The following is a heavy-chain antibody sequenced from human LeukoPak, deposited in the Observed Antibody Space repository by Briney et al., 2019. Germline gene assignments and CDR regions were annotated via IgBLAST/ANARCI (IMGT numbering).Heavy chain of an antibody. J-gene: IGHJ4*02. CDR1: GGSISSSSYY. D-gene: IGHD3-22*01. V-gene: IGHV4-39*01. Sequence: SETLSLTCTVSGGSISSSSYYWGWIRQPPGKGLEWIGSIYYSGSTYYNPSLKSRVTISVDTSKNQFSLKLNSVTAADTAVYFCARSGGLWLLTYYFDYWGQGTLVTVSS. CDR3: ARSGGLWLLTYYFDY. CDR2: IYYSGST.